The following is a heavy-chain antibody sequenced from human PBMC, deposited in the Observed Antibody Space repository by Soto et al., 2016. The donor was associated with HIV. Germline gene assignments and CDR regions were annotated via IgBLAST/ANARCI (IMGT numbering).Heavy chain of an antibody. D-gene: IGHD6-13*01. V-gene: IGHV1-2*02. CDR3: ARDPLTLQGRIAAAARGWFDP. CDR1: GYTFTGYY. Sequence: QVQLVQSGAEVKKPGASVKVSCKASGYTFTGYYMHWVRQAPGQGLEWMGWINPNSGGTNYAQKFQGRVTMTRDTSISTAYMELSRLRSDDTAVYYCARDPLTLQGRIAAAARGWFDPWGQGTLVTVSS. CDR2: INPNSGGT. J-gene: IGHJ5*02.